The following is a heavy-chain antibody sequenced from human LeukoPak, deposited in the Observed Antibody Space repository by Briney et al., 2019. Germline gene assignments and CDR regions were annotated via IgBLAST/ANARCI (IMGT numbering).Heavy chain of an antibody. D-gene: IGHD2-2*01. CDR3: EKLRSSSSSDAFDI. CDR2: IKQDGSEK. V-gene: IGHV3-7*05. Sequence: GGSLRLSCAASGFTFSSYWMSWVRQAPGKGLEWVANIKQDGSEKYYVDSVKGRFTISRDNAKNSLYLQMNSLRAEDTAVYYCEKLRSSSSSDAFDIWGQGTMVTVSS. J-gene: IGHJ3*02. CDR1: GFTFSSYW.